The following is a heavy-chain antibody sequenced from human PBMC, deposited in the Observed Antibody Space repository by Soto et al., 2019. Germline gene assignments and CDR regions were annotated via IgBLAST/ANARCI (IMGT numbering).Heavy chain of an antibody. V-gene: IGHV4-59*08. CDR2: IYYSGST. J-gene: IGHJ5*02. CDR1: GGSISSYY. CDR3: ARQGSAAVYGDYQSNWFDP. D-gene: IGHD4-17*01. Sequence: PSETLSLTCTVSGGSISSYYWSWIRQPPGKGLEWIGYIYYSGSTNYNPSLKSRVTISVDTSKNQFSLKLSSVTAADTAVYYCARQGSAAVYGDYQSNWFDPWGQGTLVTVSS.